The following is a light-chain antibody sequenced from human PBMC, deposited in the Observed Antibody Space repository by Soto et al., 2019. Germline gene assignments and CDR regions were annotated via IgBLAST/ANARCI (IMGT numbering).Light chain of an antibody. CDR2: EVS. Sequence: QSVLTQPASVSGSPGQSITISCTGTSSDVGSYNLVSWYQQHPGKAPKLMIYEVSKRPSGVSNRFSGSKSGNTASLTISGLQAEDEADYYCCSYASSSTSVFG. V-gene: IGLV2-23*02. J-gene: IGLJ1*01. CDR1: SSDVGSYNL. CDR3: CSYASSSTSV.